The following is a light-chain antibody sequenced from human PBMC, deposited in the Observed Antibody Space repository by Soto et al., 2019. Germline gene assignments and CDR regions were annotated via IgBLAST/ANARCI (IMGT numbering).Light chain of an antibody. CDR2: GNN. J-gene: IGLJ1*01. CDR3: QSYATGLSVLYV. V-gene: IGLV1-40*01. CDR1: SSNIGAGYD. Sequence: QSVLTQPPSLSVAPGQRVTISCTGSSSNIGAGYDVHWYQQLPGAAPKLLIYGNNNRPSGVPDRSSGSKSGTSASLAVTGLQAEDEADYYCQSYATGLSVLYVFGTGTKVTVL.